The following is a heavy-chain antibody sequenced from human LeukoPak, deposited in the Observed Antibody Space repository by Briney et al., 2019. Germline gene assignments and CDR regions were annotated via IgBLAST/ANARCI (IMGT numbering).Heavy chain of an antibody. CDR3: ARGARTDYYLEPDDY. CDR2: IYYSGST. J-gene: IGHJ4*02. CDR1: GRSMSSYY. D-gene: IGHD2-21*02. V-gene: IGHV4-59*08. Sequence: SETLSLMCTVSGRSMSSYYGRWIRQPPGKGLEWLGYIYYSGSTKYNPSLKGRVTISVDPSKNQFFLKLSSVTAPDPAVYYLARGARTDYYLEPDDYWGRGPVVIVSS.